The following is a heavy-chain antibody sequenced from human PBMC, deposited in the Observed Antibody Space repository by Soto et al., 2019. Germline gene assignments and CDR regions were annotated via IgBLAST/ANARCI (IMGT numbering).Heavy chain of an antibody. Sequence: SETLSVTCTVAGGSISSSSYYWGWTRQPPGKGLEWIGSIYYSGSTYYNPSLKSRVTISVDTSKNQFSLKLSSVTAADTAVCYCARQWLVPEYYYYYYMDVWGKGTTVTVSS. CDR3: ARQWLVPEYYYYYYMDV. CDR1: GGSISSSSYY. V-gene: IGHV4-39*01. CDR2: IYYSGST. D-gene: IGHD6-19*01. J-gene: IGHJ6*03.